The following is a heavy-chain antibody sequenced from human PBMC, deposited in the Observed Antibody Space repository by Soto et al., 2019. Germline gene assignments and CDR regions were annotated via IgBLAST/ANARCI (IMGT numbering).Heavy chain of an antibody. V-gene: IGHV1-69*06. CDR3: ALSPSGDGSAGFDY. Sequence: AASVKVSCKASGGTFSSYAISWVRQAPGQGLEWMGGIIPIFGTANYAQKFQGRVTITADKSTSTAYMELSSLRSEDTAVYYCALSPSGDGSAGFDYWGQGTLVTVSS. J-gene: IGHJ4*02. CDR2: IIPIFGTA. D-gene: IGHD1-26*01. CDR1: GGTFSSYA.